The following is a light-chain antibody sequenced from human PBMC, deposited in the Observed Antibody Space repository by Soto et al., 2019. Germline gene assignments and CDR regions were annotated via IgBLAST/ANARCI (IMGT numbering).Light chain of an antibody. CDR2: TNN. V-gene: IGLV1-44*01. CDR3: AAWEDSLNAVV. Sequence: QAVVTQPPSVSGTPGHKVSISCSGSTSNLGGNTVNWYQQLPGTAPKLLIYTNNQRPSGVPDRFSGSKSGTSASLAISDLRSEDEADFYCAAWEDSLNAVVFGGGTKVTVL. CDR1: TSNLGGNT. J-gene: IGLJ2*01.